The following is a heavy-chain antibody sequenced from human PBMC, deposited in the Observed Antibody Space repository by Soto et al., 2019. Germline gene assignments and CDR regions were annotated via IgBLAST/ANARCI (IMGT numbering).Heavy chain of an antibody. V-gene: IGHV1-24*01. CDR1: GYTLTELS. J-gene: IGHJ5*02. CDR3: ATYCSSTSCYTGTYNWFDP. Sequence: VSSVKVSCKVSGYTLTELSMHWVRQAPGKGLEWMGGFDPEDGETIYAQKFQGRVTMTEDTSTDTAYMELSSLRSEDTAVYYCATYCSSTSCYTGTYNWFDPWGQGTLVTVSS. D-gene: IGHD2-2*02. CDR2: FDPEDGET.